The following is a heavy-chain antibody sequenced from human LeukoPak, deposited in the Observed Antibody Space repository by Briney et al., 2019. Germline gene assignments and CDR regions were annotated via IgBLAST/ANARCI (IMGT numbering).Heavy chain of an antibody. CDR2: INPSGGGT. V-gene: IGHV1-46*01. CDR3: ARDRYFDWLHDAFDI. Sequence: ASVKVSCKASGYTFTSYGISWVRQAPGQGLEWMGIINPSGGGTTYAQKFQGRVTMTRDTSTSTVYMELSSLRSEDTAVYYCARDRYFDWLHDAFDIWGQGTMVTVSS. J-gene: IGHJ3*02. D-gene: IGHD3-9*01. CDR1: GYTFTSYG.